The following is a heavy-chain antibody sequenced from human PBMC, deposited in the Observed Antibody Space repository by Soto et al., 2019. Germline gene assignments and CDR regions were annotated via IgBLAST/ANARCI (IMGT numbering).Heavy chain of an antibody. CDR2: INAGNGNT. CDR3: ATSYSGYDYHNYNGMDV. D-gene: IGHD5-12*01. Sequence: ASVKVSCKASGYTFTSYAMHWVRQAPGQRLEWMGWINAGNGNTKYSQKFQGRVTITRDTSASTAYMDLSSLRSEDTAVYYCATSYSGYDYHNYNGMDVWGQGPTVTVSS. V-gene: IGHV1-3*01. CDR1: GYTFTSYA. J-gene: IGHJ6*02.